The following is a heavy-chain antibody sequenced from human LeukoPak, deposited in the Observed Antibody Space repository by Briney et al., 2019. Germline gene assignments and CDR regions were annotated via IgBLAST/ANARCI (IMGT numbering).Heavy chain of an antibody. CDR3: ARVYSSSGYTWFDP. D-gene: IGHD6-6*01. V-gene: IGHV4-34*01. CDR1: DESFSDYY. Sequence: SETLSLTCAVYDESFSDYYWSWIRQPPGKGLEWIGEINHSGSTNYNPSLRSRVTISVDTSKNQFPLSLSSVTAADTAVYYCARVYSSSGYTWFDPWGQGTLVTVSS. J-gene: IGHJ5*02. CDR2: INHSGST.